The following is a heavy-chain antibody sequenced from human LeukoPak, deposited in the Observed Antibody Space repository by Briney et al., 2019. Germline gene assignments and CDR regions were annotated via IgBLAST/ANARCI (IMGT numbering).Heavy chain of an antibody. CDR1: GFTFSSYS. V-gene: IGHV3-21*01. D-gene: IGHD3-10*01. J-gene: IGHJ4*02. CDR2: ISSSSSYI. CDR3: ARDQDNYGSGVFDY. Sequence: PGGSLRLSCAASGFTFSSYSMNWVRQAPGKELEWVSSISSSSSYIYYADSVKGRFTISRDNAKNSLYLQMNSLRAVDTAVYYCARDQDNYGSGVFDYWGQGTLVTVSS.